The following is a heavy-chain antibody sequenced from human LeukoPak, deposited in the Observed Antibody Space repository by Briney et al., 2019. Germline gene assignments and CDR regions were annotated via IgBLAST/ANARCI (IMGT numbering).Heavy chain of an antibody. CDR1: GGTFSSYA. Sequence: SVKVSCKASGGTFSSYAISWVRQAPGQGLEWMGGIIPIFGTANYAQKFQGRVTITADESTSTAYMELSSLRSEDTAVYYCATGSSSGWFQLYWGQGTLVTVSS. CDR2: IIPIFGTA. D-gene: IGHD6-19*01. J-gene: IGHJ4*02. V-gene: IGHV1-69*13. CDR3: ATGSSSGWFQLY.